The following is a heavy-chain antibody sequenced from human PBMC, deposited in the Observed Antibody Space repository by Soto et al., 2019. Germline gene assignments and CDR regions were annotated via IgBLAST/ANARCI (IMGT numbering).Heavy chain of an antibody. CDR1: GFTFSSYA. CDR2: ISGSGGST. CDR3: ANPNAYYDTHY. V-gene: IGHV3-23*01. Sequence: EVQLLESGGGLVQPGGSLRFSCAASGFTFSSYAMSWVRQAPGKGLEWVSAISGSGGSTYYADSVKGRFTISRDNSKNTLYPQMNSLRAEDTAVYYCANPNAYYDTHYWGQGTLVTVAS. J-gene: IGHJ4*02. D-gene: IGHD3-9*01.